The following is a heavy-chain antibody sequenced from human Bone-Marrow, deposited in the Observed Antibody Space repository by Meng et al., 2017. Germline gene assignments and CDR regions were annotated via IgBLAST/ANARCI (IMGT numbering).Heavy chain of an antibody. Sequence: QVHLQQSGPGLVKPSQTLSLPCAISGDSVSSNSAAWNWIRQSHSIGLEWLVRTYYRSKWYNDYAVSVKSRITINPDTSKIQFSLQLNSVTPEDTAVYYCARDGGGSGWYVSWFDPWGQGTLVTVSS. V-gene: IGHV6-1*01. CDR2: TYYRSKWYN. CDR3: ARDGGGSGWYVSWFDP. J-gene: IGHJ5*02. CDR1: GDSVSSNSAA. D-gene: IGHD6-19*01.